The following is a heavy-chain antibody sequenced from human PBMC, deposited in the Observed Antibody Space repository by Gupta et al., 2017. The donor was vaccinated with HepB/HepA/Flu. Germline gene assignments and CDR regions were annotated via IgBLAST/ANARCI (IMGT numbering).Heavy chain of an antibody. Sequence: QVQLVQSGAEVKKPGASVKVSCKASGYTFSNYGFSWVRQAPGQGLEWMVWISVPNSSTHDAQKFRSRVNMNTDTSTGTAYMEIRSLRSDDTAVYYWARDKKFGEFFSHHNGRDVWGQGTTGTVSS. J-gene: IGHJ6*02. D-gene: IGHD3-10*01. V-gene: IGHV1-18*01. CDR3: ARDKKFGEFFSHHNGRDV. CDR1: GYTFSNYG. CDR2: ISVPNSST.